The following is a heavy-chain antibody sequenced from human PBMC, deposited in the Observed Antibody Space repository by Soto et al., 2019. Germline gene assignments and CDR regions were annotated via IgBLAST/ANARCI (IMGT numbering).Heavy chain of an antibody. Sequence: EVQLVESGGGLLQPGGSLRLSCAASGFTFSRYAMNWVRQAPGKGLEWVSYISSSSSTIYSADSVKGRFTISRDNAKDSLYRQMNSLRDEDTGIYYCARDNGVFGVVNDYWGQGTLVTVSS. V-gene: IGHV3-48*02. CDR3: ARDNGVFGVVNDY. D-gene: IGHD3-3*01. CDR2: ISSSSSTI. J-gene: IGHJ4*02. CDR1: GFTFSRYA.